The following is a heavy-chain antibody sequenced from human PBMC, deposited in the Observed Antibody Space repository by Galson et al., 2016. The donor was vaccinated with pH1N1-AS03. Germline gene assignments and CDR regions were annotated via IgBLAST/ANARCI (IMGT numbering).Heavy chain of an antibody. Sequence: SGYIFTGFYAHWVRQAPGQGLEWMGWINTDSGVTNYAQKFEAWVTMTRDTSVSTAYMELYGLKSDDTAVYYCARDPRGPCSSATCATTYYFDMDVWGQGTTVIVS. D-gene: IGHD1-26*01. CDR3: ARDPRGPCSSATCATTYYFDMDV. CDR2: INTDSGVT. J-gene: IGHJ6*02. CDR1: GYIFTGFY. V-gene: IGHV1-2*04.